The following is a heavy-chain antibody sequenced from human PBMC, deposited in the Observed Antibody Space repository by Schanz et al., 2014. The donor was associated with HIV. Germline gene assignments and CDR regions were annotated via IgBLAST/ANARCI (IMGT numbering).Heavy chain of an antibody. CDR2: KWYDGSNK. D-gene: IGHD3-16*01. Sequence: QVQLVESGGGVVQPGRSLRLSCAASGFTFSTCGMHWVRQAPGKGLECVAFKWYDGSNKYYADSVKGRFTISRDNSKNTLYLQMNSLRAEDTAVYYCARVANWDYYGMDVWGRGTTVTVSS. CDR1: GFTFSTCG. CDR3: ARVANWDYYGMDV. J-gene: IGHJ6*02. V-gene: IGHV3-33*08.